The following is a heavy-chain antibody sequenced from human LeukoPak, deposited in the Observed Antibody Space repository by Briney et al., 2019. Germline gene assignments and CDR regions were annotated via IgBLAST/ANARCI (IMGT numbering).Heavy chain of an antibody. CDR1: GGTFSSYA. CDR2: IIPILGTA. CDR3: ARDGGGSYFWFDP. Sequence: SVKVSCKASGGTFSSYAISWVRQAPGQGLEWMGGIIPILGTANYAQKFQGRVTITADESTNTAYMELSSLRSEDTAVYYCARDGGGSYFWFDPWGQGTLVTVS. V-gene: IGHV1-69*13. J-gene: IGHJ5*02. D-gene: IGHD1-26*01.